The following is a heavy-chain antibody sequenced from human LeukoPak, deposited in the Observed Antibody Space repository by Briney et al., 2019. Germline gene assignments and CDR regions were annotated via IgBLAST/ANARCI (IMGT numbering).Heavy chain of an antibody. V-gene: IGHV3-30-3*01. CDR2: ISYDGSNK. Sequence: GRSLRLSCAASGFTFSSYAMHWVRQAPGKGLEWVAVISYDGSNKYYADSVKGRFTISRDNSKNTLYLQMNSLRAEDTAVYYCARGEGVVVVPAASLGAFDIWGQGTMVTVSS. D-gene: IGHD2-2*01. CDR1: GFTFSSYA. J-gene: IGHJ3*02. CDR3: ARGEGVVVVPAASLGAFDI.